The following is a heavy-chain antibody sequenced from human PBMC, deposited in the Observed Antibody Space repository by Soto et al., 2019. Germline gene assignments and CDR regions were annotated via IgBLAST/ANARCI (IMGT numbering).Heavy chain of an antibody. CDR1: GYTFTSYY. Sequence: ASVKVSCQASGYTFTSYYMHWVRQAPGQGLEWMGIINPSGGSTSYAQKFQGRVTMTRDTSTSTVYMELSSLRSEDTAVYYCARDRVDYYDSSGYPGWFYHWGQGTRVIVSS. CDR2: INPSGGST. CDR3: ARDRVDYYDSSGYPGWFYH. J-gene: IGHJ5*02. V-gene: IGHV1-46*01. D-gene: IGHD3-22*01.